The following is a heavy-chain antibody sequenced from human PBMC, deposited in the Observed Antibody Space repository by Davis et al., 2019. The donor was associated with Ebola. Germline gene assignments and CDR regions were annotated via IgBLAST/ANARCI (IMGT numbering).Heavy chain of an antibody. CDR3: AGQIFGSGWRRRGFDY. V-gene: IGHV1-8*01. J-gene: IGHJ4*02. Sequence: AASVKVSCKASGYTFTSYDINWVRQATGQGLEWMGWMNPNSGNTGYAQKFQGRVTMTRNTSISTAYMELSSLRSEDTAVYYCAGQIFGSGWRRRGFDYWGQGTLVTVSS. CDR1: GYTFTSYD. CDR2: MNPNSGNT. D-gene: IGHD6-19*01.